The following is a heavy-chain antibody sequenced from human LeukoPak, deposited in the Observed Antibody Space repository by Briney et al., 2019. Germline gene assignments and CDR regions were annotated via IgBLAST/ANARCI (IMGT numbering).Heavy chain of an antibody. D-gene: IGHD6-19*01. CDR1: GFIVSSNY. J-gene: IGHJ3*02. CDR2: IYTGGNT. Sequence: GGSLRLSCAASGFIVSSNYMSWVRQAPGKGLEGVSVIYTGGNTYYADSVKGRFTVSRDNFKNMLYLQMNSLRAEDTAVYYCARVDSGRYGDIAFDIWGQGTMVTVSS. V-gene: IGHV3-53*01. CDR3: ARVDSGRYGDIAFDI.